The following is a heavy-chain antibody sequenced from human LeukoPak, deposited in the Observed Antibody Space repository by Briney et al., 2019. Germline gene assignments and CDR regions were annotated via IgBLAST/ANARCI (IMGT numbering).Heavy chain of an antibody. D-gene: IGHD6-13*01. CDR2: ISSSSSYI. CDR1: GFTFSSHS. Sequence: GGSLRLSCAASGFTFSSHSMNWVRQAPGKGLEWVSSISSSSSYIYYADSVKGRFTISRDNAKNSLYLQMNSLRAEDTAVYYCARDTTMGIAVAGTYGMDVWGQGTTVTVSS. V-gene: IGHV3-21*01. J-gene: IGHJ6*02. CDR3: ARDTTMGIAVAGTYGMDV.